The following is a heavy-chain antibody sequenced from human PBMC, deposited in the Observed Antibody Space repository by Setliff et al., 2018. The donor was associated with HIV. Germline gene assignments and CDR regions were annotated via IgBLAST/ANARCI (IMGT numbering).Heavy chain of an antibody. J-gene: IGHJ4*02. V-gene: IGHV3-66*02. D-gene: IGHD3-10*01. CDR3: ARVRLYNNALDY. Sequence: AGGSLRLSCAASGFTVSTYYMSWVRQAPGKGLEWISTIYSGGDTYHADSVKGRVTLSRDNSKNTLYLQMYSLRPEDTAVYYCARVRLYNNALDYWGQGTLVTVSS. CDR2: IYSGGDT. CDR1: GFTVSTYY.